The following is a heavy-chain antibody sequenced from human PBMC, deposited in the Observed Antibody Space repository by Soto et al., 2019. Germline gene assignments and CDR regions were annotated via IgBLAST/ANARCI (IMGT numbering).Heavy chain of an antibody. J-gene: IGHJ4*02. CDR1: GFTLSDYY. CDR3: ARGRYALDY. Sequence: PGGSLRLSCAASGFTLSDYYMSWIRQAPGKGPEWVSHISGSGNTIDYAGSVKGRFTISRDNAKNSLHLQMNSLRDDDTAVFYCARGRYALDYWGQGTRVTVSS. D-gene: IGHD3-16*01. CDR2: ISGSGNTI. V-gene: IGHV3-11*01.